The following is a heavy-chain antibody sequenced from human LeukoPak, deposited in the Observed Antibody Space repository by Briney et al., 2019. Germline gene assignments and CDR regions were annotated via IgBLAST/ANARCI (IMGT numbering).Heavy chain of an antibody. CDR1: GFTFSTYA. V-gene: IGHV3-23*01. CDR2: LSGSGFILP. J-gene: IGHJ4*02. D-gene: IGHD1-7*01. CDR3: AKDTPPYSGNTFYFDY. Sequence: GGSLRLSCTASGFTFSTYAISWLRQAPGKGLEWVSGLSGSGFILPYYADSVKGRFTISRDNSKSTLYLQMNSLRADDTAVYFCAKDTPPYSGNTFYFDYWGQGTLVTVSS.